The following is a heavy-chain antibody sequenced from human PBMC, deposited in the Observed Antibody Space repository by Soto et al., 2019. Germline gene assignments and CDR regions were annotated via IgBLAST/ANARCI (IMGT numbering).Heavy chain of an antibody. J-gene: IGHJ5*02. Sequence: GSLRVSCATSGFTFSSYAMSWVRQAPGKGLEWVSAISGSGGSTYYADSVKGRFTISRDNSKNTLYLQMNSLRAEDTAVYYCAKVQANYYDSSGPTGWFDPWGQGTLVTVSS. CDR1: GFTFSSYA. V-gene: IGHV3-23*01. CDR2: ISGSGGST. D-gene: IGHD3-22*01. CDR3: AKVQANYYDSSGPTGWFDP.